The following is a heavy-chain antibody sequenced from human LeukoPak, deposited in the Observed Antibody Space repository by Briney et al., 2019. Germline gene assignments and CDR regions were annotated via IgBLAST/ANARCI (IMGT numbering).Heavy chain of an antibody. CDR2: ISDGGSER. CDR3: AKDQDYGDSLTFDY. Sequence: PGRSLRLSCAASGFTFSSYGMHWVRQAPGKGLEWVAVISDGGSERYYTDSVKGRFTVSRDNSKNTLYLQMNSLRAEDTAVYYCAKDQDYGDSLTFDYWGQGTLVTVSS. V-gene: IGHV3-30*18. J-gene: IGHJ4*02. CDR1: GFTFSSYG. D-gene: IGHD4-17*01.